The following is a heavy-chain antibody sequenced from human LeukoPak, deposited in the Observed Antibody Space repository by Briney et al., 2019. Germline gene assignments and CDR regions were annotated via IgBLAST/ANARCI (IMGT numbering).Heavy chain of an antibody. Sequence: GGSLRLSCAASGFTFSSYSMNWVRQAPGKGLEWVSYISSSSSTIYYADSVKGRFTISRDNAKNSLYLQMNSLRAEDTALYYCARAYYLNYYYYMDVWGKGTTVTVSS. J-gene: IGHJ6*03. CDR2: ISSSSSTI. CDR3: ARAYYLNYYYYMDV. D-gene: IGHD2/OR15-2a*01. CDR1: GFTFSSYS. V-gene: IGHV3-48*04.